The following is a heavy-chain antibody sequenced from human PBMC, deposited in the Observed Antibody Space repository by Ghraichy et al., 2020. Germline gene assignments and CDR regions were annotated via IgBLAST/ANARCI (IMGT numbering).Heavy chain of an antibody. CDR2: INTNTGNP. Sequence: ASVKVSCKASGYTFTSYAMNWVRQAPGQGLEWMGWINTNTGNPTYAQGFTGRFVFSLDTSVSTAYLQISSLKAEDTAVYYCARQYCSGGSCYGNWFDPWGQGTLVTVSS. D-gene: IGHD2-15*01. CDR1: GYTFTSYA. J-gene: IGHJ5*02. CDR3: ARQYCSGGSCYGNWFDP. V-gene: IGHV7-4-1*02.